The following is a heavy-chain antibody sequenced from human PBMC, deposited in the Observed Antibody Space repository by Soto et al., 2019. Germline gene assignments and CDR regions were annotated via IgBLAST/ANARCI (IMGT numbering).Heavy chain of an antibody. J-gene: IGHJ3*01. CDR3: AHYFYILVDDAFDL. CDR2: IYWDDDK. CDR1: GFSLSTSGVG. D-gene: IGHD6-6*01. Sequence: QITLKESGPTLVKPTQTLTLTYTFSGFSLSTSGVGVGWIRQPPGKALEWLALIYWDDDKRYSPSLKSRLTITKDTSKNQVVLTMTNMDPVDTATYYCAHYFYILVDDAFDLWGQGTMVTVSS. V-gene: IGHV2-5*02.